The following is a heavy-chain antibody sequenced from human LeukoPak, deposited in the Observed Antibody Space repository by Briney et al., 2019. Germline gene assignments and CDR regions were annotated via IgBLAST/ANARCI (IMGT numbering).Heavy chain of an antibody. J-gene: IGHJ4*02. Sequence: GESLKISCKGSGYNFAHDWIGWVRQMPGKGLEWMGIIFPDDSDTIYSPSFQGQVTISADKSIDTAYLQWSDLKASDSAIYYCARQESEMTTPANRYFDLWGQGTLITVSS. CDR2: IFPDDSDT. D-gene: IGHD5-24*01. CDR3: ARQESEMTTPANRYFDL. CDR1: GYNFAHDW. V-gene: IGHV5-51*01.